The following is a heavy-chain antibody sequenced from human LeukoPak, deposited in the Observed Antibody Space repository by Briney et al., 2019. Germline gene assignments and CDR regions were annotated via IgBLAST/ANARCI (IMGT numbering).Heavy chain of an antibody. CDR3: AKDGGSRIYYYYYGMGV. V-gene: IGHV3-30*02. CDR2: IRYDGSNK. CDR1: GFTFSSYG. J-gene: IGHJ6*02. Sequence: GGSLRLSCAASGFTFSSYGMHWVRQAPGKGLEWVAFIRYDGSNKYYADSVEGRFTISRDNSKNTLYLQMNSLRAEDTAVYYCAKDGGSRIYYYYYGMGVWGQGTTVTVSS. D-gene: IGHD2-2*01.